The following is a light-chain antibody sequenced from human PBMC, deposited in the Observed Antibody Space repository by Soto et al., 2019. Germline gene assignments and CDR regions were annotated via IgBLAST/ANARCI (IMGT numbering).Light chain of an antibody. CDR1: QSVSSSY. CDR3: QRYGSSPRFT. J-gene: IGKJ3*01. CDR2: GAS. V-gene: IGKV3-20*01. Sequence: EIVLTQSPGTLSLSPGERATLSCRASQSVSSSYLAWYKHKPGQAPRLLVYGASNTATGIPDRFSGSGSGTDFTLTISRRETEDLAVYYCQRYGSSPRFTFGHGTKVDIK.